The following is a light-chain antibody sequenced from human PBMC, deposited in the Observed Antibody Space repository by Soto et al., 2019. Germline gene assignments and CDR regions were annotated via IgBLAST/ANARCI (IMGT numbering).Light chain of an antibody. Sequence: DVQMTQSPSILSASVGDRVTITCRASQSIRSWLAWYQQKPGKAPKLLIYDAYSLESGVPSRFSGRRSGTEFTLTISSLQTDDFSTYYCQQYHSYWTFGQGTKV. CDR3: QQYHSYWT. CDR1: QSIRSW. J-gene: IGKJ1*01. CDR2: DAY. V-gene: IGKV1-5*01.